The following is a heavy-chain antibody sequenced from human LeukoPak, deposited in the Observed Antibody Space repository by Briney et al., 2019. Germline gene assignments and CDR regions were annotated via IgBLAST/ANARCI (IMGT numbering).Heavy chain of an antibody. CDR1: GFTFSSYG. Sequence: GGSLRLSCAAPGFTFSSYGMHWVRQAPGKGLEWVAVISYDGSNKYYADSVKGRFTISRDNSKNTLYLQMNSLRAEDTAVYYCAKESWLAEHFSYYFDYWGQGTLVTVSS. V-gene: IGHV3-30*18. CDR2: ISYDGSNK. J-gene: IGHJ4*02. CDR3: AKESWLAEHFSYYFDY. D-gene: IGHD6-19*01.